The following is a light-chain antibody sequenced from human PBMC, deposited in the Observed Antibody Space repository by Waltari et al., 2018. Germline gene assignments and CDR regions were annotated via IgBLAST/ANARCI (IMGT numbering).Light chain of an antibody. V-gene: IGKV3-20*01. CDR2: PSS. Sequence: EIVMTQSPATLSVSPGERATLSCRASQNIYKNYLVWFQQKPGQAPRLLIYPSSSRATGIPDRFSGSGSGTDFTLTISRLEPEDFAVYYCQQYGSSPLTFGGGTKVEIK. CDR1: QNIYKNY. J-gene: IGKJ4*01. CDR3: QQYGSSPLT.